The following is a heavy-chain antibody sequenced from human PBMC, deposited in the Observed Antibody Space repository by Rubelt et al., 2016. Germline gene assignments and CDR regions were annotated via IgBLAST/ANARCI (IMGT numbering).Heavy chain of an antibody. D-gene: IGHD2-21*01. Sequence: QVQLQQWGAGLLKPSETLSLTCAVYGGSFSIYYWSWIRQPPGKGLEWIGEINHSGSTNYNPSLKSRVTISADASKTHSALRLISVTAADTAVYYCASSRFSELFRAFDIWGQGTMVTVSS. CDR1: GGSFSIYY. J-gene: IGHJ3*02. V-gene: IGHV4-34*01. CDR3: ASSRFSELFRAFDI. CDR2: INHSGST.